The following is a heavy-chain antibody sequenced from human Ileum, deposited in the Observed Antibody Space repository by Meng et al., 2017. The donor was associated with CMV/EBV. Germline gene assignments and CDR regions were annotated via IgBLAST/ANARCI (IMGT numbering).Heavy chain of an antibody. V-gene: IGHV4-4*02. CDR1: SGASSSDSW. J-gene: IGHJ4*02. CDR3: ARNFGY. Sequence: GTVSHTGVVSSGASSSDSWWSWVRQPPGKGMEWIGEISHSGYTNYNPSLKSRVTVSVDKSENQLSLKLTSVTAADTAVYYCARNFGYWGQGTLVTVSS. CDR2: ISHSGYT.